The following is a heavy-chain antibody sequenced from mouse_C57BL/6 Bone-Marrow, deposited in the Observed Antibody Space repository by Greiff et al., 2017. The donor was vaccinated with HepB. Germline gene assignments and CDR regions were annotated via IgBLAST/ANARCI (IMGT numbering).Heavy chain of an antibody. CDR1: GYTFTSYG. V-gene: IGHV1-81*01. Sequence: LAESGAELARPGASVKLSCKASGYTFTSYGISWVKQRTGQGLEWIGEIYPRSGNTYYNEKFKGKATLTADKSSSTAYMELRSLTSEDSAVYFCATIYYGNPAYWGQGTLVTVSA. J-gene: IGHJ3*01. CDR3: ATIYYGNPAY. CDR2: IYPRSGNT. D-gene: IGHD2-1*01.